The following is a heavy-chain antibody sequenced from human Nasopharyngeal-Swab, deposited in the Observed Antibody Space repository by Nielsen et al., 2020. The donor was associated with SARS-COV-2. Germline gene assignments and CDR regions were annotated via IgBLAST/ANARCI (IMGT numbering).Heavy chain of an antibody. CDR3: ARVHRTAGVDY. D-gene: IGHD1-14*01. Sequence: GESLKISCAASGFTFSSYAMTWVRQAPGKGLEWVSSISVNGASTYYAGSVKGRFTISRDNSRNTLYLQLNSLRAEDTAIYYCARVHRTAGVDYWGQGTLVTVSS. J-gene: IGHJ4*02. CDR1: GFTFSSYA. CDR2: ISVNGAST. V-gene: IGHV3-23*01.